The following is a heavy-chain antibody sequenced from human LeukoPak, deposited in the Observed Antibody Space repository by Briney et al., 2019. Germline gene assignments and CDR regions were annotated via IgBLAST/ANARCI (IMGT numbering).Heavy chain of an antibody. CDR3: VRGSGWLTSH. Sequence: PGGSLRLSCAASGFTFSSYWMNWVRQAPGKGLEWVANIKQDGSDKNYVGSVKGRFTISRDNAKDSLYLQMNGLRADDTAVYCCVRGSGWLTSHWGQGTMVTVSS. CDR1: GFTFSSYW. J-gene: IGHJ3*01. V-gene: IGHV3-7*04. CDR2: IKQDGSDK. D-gene: IGHD6-19*01.